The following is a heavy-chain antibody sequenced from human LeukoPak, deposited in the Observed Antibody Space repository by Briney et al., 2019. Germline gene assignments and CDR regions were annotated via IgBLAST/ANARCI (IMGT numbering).Heavy chain of an antibody. CDR3: AKRQGPDSGSYDYFDP. Sequence: SETLSLTCTVSGGSISSYYWSWIRQPPGQGLEWIAYINSNGYTNYNPSLKSRVTISVDTSKNQFSLKVTSVTAADSAVYYCAKRQGPDSGSYDYFDPWGQGTLVIVSS. D-gene: IGHD1-26*01. J-gene: IGHJ5*02. CDR2: INSNGYT. CDR1: GGSISSYY. V-gene: IGHV4-4*09.